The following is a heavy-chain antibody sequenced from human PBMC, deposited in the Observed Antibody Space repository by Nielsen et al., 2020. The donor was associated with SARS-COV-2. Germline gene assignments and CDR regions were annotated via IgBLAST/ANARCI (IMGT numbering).Heavy chain of an antibody. V-gene: IGHV4-39*01. Sequence: GSLRLSCTVSGGSISSSSYYWGWIRQPPGKGLEWIGSIYYSGSTYYNPSLKSRVTISVDTSKNQFSLKLSSVTAADTAVYYCARLAVYGYPFFDYWGQGTLVTVSS. CDR1: GGSISSSSYY. J-gene: IGHJ4*02. D-gene: IGHD5-18*01. CDR3: ARLAVYGYPFFDY. CDR2: IYYSGST.